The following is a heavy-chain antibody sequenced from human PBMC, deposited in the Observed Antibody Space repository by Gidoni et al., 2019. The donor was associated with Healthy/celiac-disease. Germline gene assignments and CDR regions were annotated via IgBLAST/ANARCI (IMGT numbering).Heavy chain of an antibody. Sequence: QVQLVESGGGVVQPGRSLRLSYAASGFTFSSYGLHWVRQAPGKGLECVAVISYDGSNKYYADSVKGRFTISRDNSKNTLYLQMNSLRAEDTAVYYCAKESACSGGSCYSLTYYYYMDVWGKGTTVTVSS. CDR1: GFTFSSYG. CDR2: ISYDGSNK. V-gene: IGHV3-30*18. D-gene: IGHD2-15*01. J-gene: IGHJ6*03. CDR3: AKESACSGGSCYSLTYYYYMDV.